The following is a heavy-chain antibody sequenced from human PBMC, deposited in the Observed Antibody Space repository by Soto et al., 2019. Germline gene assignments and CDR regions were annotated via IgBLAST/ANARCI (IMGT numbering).Heavy chain of an antibody. CDR2: IKAKIDGETT. V-gene: IGHV3-15*01. CDR1: RFMFSSAW. Sequence: DVYLVESGGDLVEPGGSLRLSCAASRFMFSSAWMSWVRQAPGKGLEWVGRIKAKIDGETTDYADFVQGRFTISRDDSTNTLFLEMNSLKAEDRAVYFSVEGWYDFWGQGPLVTVSS. D-gene: IGHD2-15*01. J-gene: IGHJ4*02. CDR3: VEGWYDF.